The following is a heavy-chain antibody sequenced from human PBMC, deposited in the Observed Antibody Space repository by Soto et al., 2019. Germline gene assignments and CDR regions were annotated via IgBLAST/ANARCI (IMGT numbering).Heavy chain of an antibody. CDR1: GYPLSGYY. D-gene: IGHD1-1*01. CDR3: ARVGKSQNLEY. J-gene: IGHJ4*02. CDR2: INGESAAT. V-gene: IGHV1-2*02. Sequence: QVQLVQSGAEVKKPGASVKVSCKASGYPLSGYYMHWVRQAPGQGLEWMGSINGESAATNYAQKFQGRVTMTLDTYVSTFYSEVNGLRSDDISVFYCARVGKSQNLEYWGRGTLVTVSS.